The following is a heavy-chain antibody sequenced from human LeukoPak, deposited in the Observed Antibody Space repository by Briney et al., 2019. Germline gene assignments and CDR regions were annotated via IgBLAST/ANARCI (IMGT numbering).Heavy chain of an antibody. J-gene: IGHJ3*02. CDR2: ISGSGGST. Sequence: RPGGSLRLSCAASGFTFSSYAMSWVRQAPGKGLEWVSAISGSGGSTYYADSVKGRFTISRDNSKNTLYLQMNSLRAEDTAVYYCAKDKVVRGVKSLAFDIWGQGTIVTVSS. V-gene: IGHV3-23*01. CDR3: AKDKVVRGVKSLAFDI. CDR1: GFTFSSYA. D-gene: IGHD3-10*01.